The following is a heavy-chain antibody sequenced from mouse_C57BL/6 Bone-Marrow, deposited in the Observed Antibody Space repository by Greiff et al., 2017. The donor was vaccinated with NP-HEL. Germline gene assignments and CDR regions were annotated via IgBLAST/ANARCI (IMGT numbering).Heavy chain of an antibody. J-gene: IGHJ4*01. V-gene: IGHV1-19*01. D-gene: IGHD1-1*01. CDR3: ARLGYYGSHYYAMDY. CDR2: INPYNGGT. Sequence: VQLQQSGPVLVKPGASVKMSCKASGYTFTDYYMNWVKQSHGKSFEWIGVINPYNGGTSYNQKFKGKATLTVDKSSSTAYMELNSLTSEDSAVYYCARLGYYGSHYYAMDYWGQGTSVTVSS. CDR1: GYTFTDYY.